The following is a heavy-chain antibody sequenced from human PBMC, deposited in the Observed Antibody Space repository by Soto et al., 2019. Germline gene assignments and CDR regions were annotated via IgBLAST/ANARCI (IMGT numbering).Heavy chain of an antibody. D-gene: IGHD1-26*01. Sequence: QVQLVQSGAEVKKPGSSVKVSCKASGGTFSSYAISWVRQAPGQGLEWMGGIIPIFGTANYAQKFQGRVTITEDESTRTAYMELSSLRSEDTAVYYCARDVGEGLSHSGSYYPFDYWGQGTLVTVSS. CDR1: GGTFSSYA. J-gene: IGHJ4*02. CDR2: IIPIFGTA. V-gene: IGHV1-69*01. CDR3: ARDVGEGLSHSGSYYPFDY.